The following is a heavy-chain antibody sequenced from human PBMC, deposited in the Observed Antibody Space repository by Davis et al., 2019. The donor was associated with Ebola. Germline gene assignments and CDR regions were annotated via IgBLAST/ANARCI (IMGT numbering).Heavy chain of an antibody. CDR3: ARGGAPIPAARGNWFDP. CDR1: GGSISSGDYY. CDR2: IYYSGST. J-gene: IGHJ5*02. Sequence: LRLSCTVSGGSISSGDYYWSWIRQPPGKGLEWIGYIYYSGSTYYNPSLKSRVTISVDTSKNQFSLKLSSVTAADTAVYYCARGGAPIPAARGNWFDPWGQGTLVTVSS. D-gene: IGHD2-2*01. V-gene: IGHV4-30-4*01.